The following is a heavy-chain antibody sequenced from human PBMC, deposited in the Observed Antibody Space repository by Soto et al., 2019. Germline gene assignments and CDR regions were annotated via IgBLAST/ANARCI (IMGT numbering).Heavy chain of an antibody. D-gene: IGHD5-18*01. CDR3: ARDRGGGYSGGSMAS. Sequence: QVQLVESGGGVVQPGRSLRLSCAASGFTFSSYGMHWVRQAPGKGLEWVAVIWYDGSNKYYADSVKGRFTISRDNSKNTLNLKMKGWRAEDRVVFYGARDRGGGYSGGSMASGGQGPLFTVSS. CDR2: IWYDGSNK. CDR1: GFTFSSYG. V-gene: IGHV3-33*01. J-gene: IGHJ4*02.